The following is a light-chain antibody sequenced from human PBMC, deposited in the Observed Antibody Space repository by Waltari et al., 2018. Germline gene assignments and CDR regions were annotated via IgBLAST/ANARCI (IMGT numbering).Light chain of an antibody. V-gene: IGKV1-39*01. CDR3: QQSYSTPRT. CDR2: AAS. Sequence: DIQMTQSPSSLSASVGDRVTITCRASQSISTSLNWHQQKPGKAPKLLIYAASSLQSGVPSRFSGSGSGTDFTLTISSLQPEDFATYYCQQSYSTPRTFGQGTKVEIK. J-gene: IGKJ1*01. CDR1: QSISTS.